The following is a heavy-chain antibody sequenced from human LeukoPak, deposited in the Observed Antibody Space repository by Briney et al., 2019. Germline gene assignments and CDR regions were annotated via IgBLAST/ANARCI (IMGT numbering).Heavy chain of an antibody. Sequence: SETLSLTCTVSGGSISSYYWSWIRQPPGKGLEWIGYIYYGGSTNYNPSLKSRVTISVDTSKNQFSLKLSSVTAADTAVYYCARRWNDSSGYFYVDYWGQGTLVTVSS. J-gene: IGHJ4*02. CDR1: GGSISSYY. V-gene: IGHV4-59*08. CDR3: ARRWNDSSGYFYVDY. D-gene: IGHD3-22*01. CDR2: IYYGGST.